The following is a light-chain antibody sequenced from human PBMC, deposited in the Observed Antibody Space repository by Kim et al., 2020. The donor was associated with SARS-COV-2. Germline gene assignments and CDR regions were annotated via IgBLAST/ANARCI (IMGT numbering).Light chain of an antibody. CDR3: HQRSNWPQT. CDR1: QSVSDY. V-gene: IGKV3-11*01. Sequence: PGERATLSRRASQSVSDYLAWYQQKPGQAPRLLIYDASNTATGIPARFSGSGSGTDFTLTISSLEPEDFAVYYCHQRSNWPQTFGQGTKLEI. J-gene: IGKJ2*01. CDR2: DAS.